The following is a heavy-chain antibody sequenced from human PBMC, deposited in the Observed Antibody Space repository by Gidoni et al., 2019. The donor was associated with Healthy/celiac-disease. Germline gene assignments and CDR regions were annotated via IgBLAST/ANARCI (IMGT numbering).Heavy chain of an antibody. Sequence: EVQLVESGGGLVQPGGSLRLSCAASGFTFSSYWMSWVRQAPGKGLEWVANIKQDGSEKYYVDSVKGRFTISRDNAKNSLYLQMNSLRAEDTAVYYCARDRQNYYDSSGYSFDYWGQGTLVTVSS. D-gene: IGHD3-22*01. CDR3: ARDRQNYYDSSGYSFDY. CDR2: IKQDGSEK. J-gene: IGHJ4*02. V-gene: IGHV3-7*01. CDR1: GFTFSSYW.